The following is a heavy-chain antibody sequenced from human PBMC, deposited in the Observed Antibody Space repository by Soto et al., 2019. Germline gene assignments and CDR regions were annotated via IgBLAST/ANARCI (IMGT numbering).Heavy chain of an antibody. Sequence: QVQAVQSGAEVKKPGSSVKFSCKASGGTFSSYVISWVRQAPGQGLEWMGRIIPIFGTANYAQKFQGRVTITADESTNTAYMELSSLRSEDTAVYDCASESGRTRCMDVWGQGTTSAVSS. D-gene: IGHD2-8*01. V-gene: IGHV1-69*18. J-gene: IGHJ6*02. CDR1: GGTFSSYV. CDR3: ASESGRTRCMDV. CDR2: IIPIFGTA.